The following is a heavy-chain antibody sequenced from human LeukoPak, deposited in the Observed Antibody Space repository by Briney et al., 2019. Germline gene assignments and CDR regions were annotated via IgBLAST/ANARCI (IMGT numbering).Heavy chain of an antibody. Sequence: KPSETLSLTCAVSGSSISNTYYWGWIRQPPGKGLEWIGSVYNSGSTYYNPSLRSRVTISVDTSKNQFSLKLRSVTAADTAVYCCARSNTRTVSRGSSRRRANAFDIWGQGTMVTVSS. D-gene: IGHD6-13*01. V-gene: IGHV4-38-2*01. CDR2: VYNSGST. CDR1: GSSISNTYY. CDR3: ARSNTRTVSRGSSRRRANAFDI. J-gene: IGHJ3*02.